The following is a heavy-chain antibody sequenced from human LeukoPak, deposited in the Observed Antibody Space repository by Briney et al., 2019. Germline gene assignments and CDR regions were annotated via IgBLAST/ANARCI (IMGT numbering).Heavy chain of an antibody. CDR2: ISAYNGNT. CDR1: GFTFTSYG. J-gene: IGHJ3*02. D-gene: IGHD6-13*01. CDR3: AREGSSWYSAFDI. V-gene: IGHV1-18*01. Sequence: GGSLRLSCAASGFTFTSYGISWVRQAPGQGLEWMGWISAYNGNTNYAQKLQGRVTMTTDTSTSTAYMELRSLRSDDTAVYYCAREGSSWYSAFDIRGQGTMVTVSS.